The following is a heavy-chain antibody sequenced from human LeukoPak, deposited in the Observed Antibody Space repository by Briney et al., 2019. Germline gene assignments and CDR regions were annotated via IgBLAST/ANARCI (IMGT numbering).Heavy chain of an antibody. CDR1: GLTFSSHW. CDR3: AKAYGYNPNPLGYYFDY. J-gene: IGHJ4*02. Sequence: GGSLRLSCAASGLTFSSHWMHWVRQAPGKGLVWVSRITNDGSSTTYADSVKGRFTISRDNSKNTLYLQMNSLRAEDTAVYYCAKAYGYNPNPLGYYFDYWGQGTLVTVSS. D-gene: IGHD5-24*01. CDR2: ITNDGSST. V-gene: IGHV3-74*01.